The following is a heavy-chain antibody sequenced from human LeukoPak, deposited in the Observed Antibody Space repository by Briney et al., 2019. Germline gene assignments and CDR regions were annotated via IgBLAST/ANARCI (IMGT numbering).Heavy chain of an antibody. D-gene: IGHD1-7*01. V-gene: IGHV5-51*01. Sequence: GESLKISCKGSGYSFTSYWIGWVRQMPGRGLEWMGIVYAGDSDSRYSPSFQGQVTISADKSVNTAYLQWSSLKASDTAIYYCVRMNLGGAYCQHWGQGTQVTVSS. CDR1: GYSFTSYW. CDR3: VRMNLGGAYCQH. CDR2: VYAGDSDS. J-gene: IGHJ1*01.